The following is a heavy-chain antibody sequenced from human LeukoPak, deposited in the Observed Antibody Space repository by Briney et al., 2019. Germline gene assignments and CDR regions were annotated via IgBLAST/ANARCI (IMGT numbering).Heavy chain of an antibody. V-gene: IGHV3-66*01. J-gene: IGHJ4*02. CDR3: ARGRAAATYFDY. CDR1: EFSVSNNF. CDR2: IYSGGTI. D-gene: IGHD6-13*01. Sequence: GGSLRLSCAASEFSVSNNFMSWVRQAPGKGLEWVSVIYSGGTIYYADSVKGRFTISRDTSKNALYLQMNSLRAEDTAVYYCARGRAAATYFDYWGQGTLVTVSS.